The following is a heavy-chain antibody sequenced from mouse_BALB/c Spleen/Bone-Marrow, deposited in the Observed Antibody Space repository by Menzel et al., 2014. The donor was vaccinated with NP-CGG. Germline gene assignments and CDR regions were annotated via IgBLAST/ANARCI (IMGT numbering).Heavy chain of an antibody. D-gene: IGHD3-3*01. CDR2: ISYSGNT. J-gene: IGHJ2*01. CDR3: ARGAGYYFDY. CDR1: GDSITNAY. V-gene: IGHV3-8*02. Sequence: ESGPSLVKPSQTLSLTCSVTGDSITNAYWNWIRKFPGNKIDYMGYISYSGNTYYNPSLKSRISITRDTSKNQFYLQLNSVTTEDTATYFCARGAGYYFDYWGQGTTLTGSS.